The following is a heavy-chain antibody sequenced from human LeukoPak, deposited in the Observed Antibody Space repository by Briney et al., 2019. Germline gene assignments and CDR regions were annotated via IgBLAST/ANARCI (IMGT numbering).Heavy chain of an antibody. V-gene: IGHV1-69*13. CDR1: GGTFSSYA. CDR2: IIPIFGTA. D-gene: IGHD4-17*01. CDR3: ARVALPTGFDY. Sequence: GASVKVSCKASGGTFSSYAISWVRQAPGQGLEWMGGIIPIFGTANYAQKFQGRVTITAGESTSTAYMELSSLRSEDTAVYYCARVALPTGFDYWGQGTLVTVSS. J-gene: IGHJ4*02.